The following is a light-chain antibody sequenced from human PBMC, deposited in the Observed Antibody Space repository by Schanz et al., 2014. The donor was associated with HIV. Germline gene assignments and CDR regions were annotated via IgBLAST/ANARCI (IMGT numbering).Light chain of an antibody. Sequence: QSALTQPASVSGSPGQSITISCTGTNYDIGGNDFVSWYQQHPGKAPKLMIYEVSKRPSGVPDRFSGSKSDNTASLTVSGLQAEDEADYYCCSYAGSYTFVVFGGGTKLTVL. J-gene: IGLJ3*02. V-gene: IGLV2-8*01. CDR1: NYDIGGNDF. CDR2: EVS. CDR3: CSYAGSYTFVV.